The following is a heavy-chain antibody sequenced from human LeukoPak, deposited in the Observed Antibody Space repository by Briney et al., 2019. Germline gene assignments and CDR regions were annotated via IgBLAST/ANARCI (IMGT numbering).Heavy chain of an antibody. J-gene: IGHJ5*02. CDR2: IYYSGST. D-gene: IGHD3-9*01. Sequence: SETLSLTCTVSGGSISSSSYYWGWIRQPPGKGLEWIGSIYYSGSTYYNPSLKSRVTISVDTSKNQFSLKLSSVTAADTAVYYCARYFDIENWFDPWGQGTLVTVSS. V-gene: IGHV4-39*01. CDR1: GGSISSSSYY. CDR3: ARYFDIENWFDP.